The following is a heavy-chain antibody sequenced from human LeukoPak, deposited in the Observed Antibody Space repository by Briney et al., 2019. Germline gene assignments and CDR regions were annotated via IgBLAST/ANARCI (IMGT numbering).Heavy chain of an antibody. V-gene: IGHV3-64*01. CDR2: ISGSGGST. CDR1: GFTFSSYA. D-gene: IGHD3-10*01. Sequence: GGSLRLSCAASGFTFSSYAMSWVRQAPGKGLEWVSAISGSGGSTYYANSVKGRFTISRDNSKNTLYLQMGSLRAEDMAVYYCARAYTMVRGVRYGMDVWGQGTTVTVSS. CDR3: ARAYTMVRGVRYGMDV. J-gene: IGHJ6*02.